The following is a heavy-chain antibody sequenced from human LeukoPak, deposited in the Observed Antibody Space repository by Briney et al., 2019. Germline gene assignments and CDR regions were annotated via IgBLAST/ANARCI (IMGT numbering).Heavy chain of an antibody. J-gene: IGHJ4*02. CDR1: GFTVSSNY. Sequence: PWGSLRLSCAASGFTVSSNYMSWVRQAPGKGLEWVSVIYSGGSTYYSDSVKGRFTISRDNSKNTLYLQMNSLRAEDTAVYYCARDWWVGATDWGQGTLVTVSS. V-gene: IGHV3-66*01. CDR2: IYSGGST. CDR3: ARDWWVGATD. D-gene: IGHD1-26*01.